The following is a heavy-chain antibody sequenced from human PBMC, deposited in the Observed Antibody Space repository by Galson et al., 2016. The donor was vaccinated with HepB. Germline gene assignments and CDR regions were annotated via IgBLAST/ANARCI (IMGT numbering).Heavy chain of an antibody. Sequence: QSGAEVTKPGESLKISCKGSGYIFNSYWIGWVRQMPGKGLEWIGIIYPDDSDTRYSPSFEGQVSISADKSISTAYLQWSSLKASDTAMYYCARRRGDDFDYWGQGTLVTVSS. D-gene: IGHD5-12*01. CDR2: IYPDDSDT. J-gene: IGHJ4*02. V-gene: IGHV5-51*01. CDR3: ARRRGDDFDY. CDR1: GYIFNSYW.